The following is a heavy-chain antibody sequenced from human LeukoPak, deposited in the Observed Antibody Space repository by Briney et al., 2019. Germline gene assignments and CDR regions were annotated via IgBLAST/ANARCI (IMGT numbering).Heavy chain of an antibody. Sequence: GGSLRLSCAASGFSFSSYWVHWVRQAPGKGLVWVSRIDTDGSTTRYADSVKGRFTISRDNAKNTVYLQMNTLRADDTGVYYCARHYYGSGSPTGGAFDVWGQGTMVTVSS. CDR2: IDTDGSTT. J-gene: IGHJ3*01. CDR1: GFSFSSYW. D-gene: IGHD3-10*01. V-gene: IGHV3-74*01. CDR3: ARHYYGSGSPTGGAFDV.